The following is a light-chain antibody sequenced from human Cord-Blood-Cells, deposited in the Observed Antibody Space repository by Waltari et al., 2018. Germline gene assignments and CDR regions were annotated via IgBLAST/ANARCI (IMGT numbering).Light chain of an antibody. CDR3: SSYTSSSTV. CDR2: EVS. Sequence: QSALTQPASVSGSPGHSFPISCTGTSRDAGSYTYVSWYQQHPGKAPKLKIYEVSNRPSGVSNRFSGSKSGNTASLTISGLQAEDEADYYCSSYTSSSTVFGTGTKVTVL. CDR1: SRDAGSYTY. J-gene: IGLJ1*01. V-gene: IGLV2-14*01.